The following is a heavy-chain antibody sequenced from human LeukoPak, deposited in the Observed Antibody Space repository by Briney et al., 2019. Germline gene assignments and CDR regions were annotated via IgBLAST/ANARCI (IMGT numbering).Heavy chain of an antibody. CDR2: IIPILGIA. Sequence: SVKVSCKASGGTFSSYAISWVRQAPGQGLEWMGRIIPILGIANYAQKFQGRVTITADKSTSTAYIELSSLRSEDTAVYYCARDLGKNDYWGQGTLVTVSS. J-gene: IGHJ4*02. CDR3: ARDLGKNDY. V-gene: IGHV1-69*04. D-gene: IGHD7-27*01. CDR1: GGTFSSYA.